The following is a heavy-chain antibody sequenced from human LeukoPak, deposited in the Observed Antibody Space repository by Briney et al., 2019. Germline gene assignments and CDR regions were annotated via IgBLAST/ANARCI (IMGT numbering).Heavy chain of an antibody. D-gene: IGHD6-13*01. J-gene: IGHJ6*03. CDR2: ISSVSSYI. V-gene: IGHV3-21*01. CDR3: ARDGSSLKYYYYYMDV. Sequence: GGSLRLSCAASGFTFPNAWVNWVRQAPGKGLEWVSSISSVSSYIYYADSVKGRFTISRDNAKNSLYLQMNSLRAEDTAVYYCARDGSSLKYYYYYMDVWGKGTTVTVSS. CDR1: GFTFPNAW.